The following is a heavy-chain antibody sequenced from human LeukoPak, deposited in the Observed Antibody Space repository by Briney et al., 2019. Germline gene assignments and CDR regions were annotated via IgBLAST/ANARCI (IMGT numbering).Heavy chain of an antibody. CDR1: GFTLSTYA. D-gene: IGHD3-16*01. J-gene: IGHJ5*02. CDR2: IRSGGDIT. V-gene: IGHV3-23*01. CDR3: AKDKFARGKWFDP. Sequence: GGSPRLSCAASGFTLSTYAMTWVRQAPGQGLEWVSDIRSGGDITYYADSVKGRFTISRDNSKNTLYLQMNSLRAEDTAVYYCAKDKFARGKWFDPWGQGTLVTVSS.